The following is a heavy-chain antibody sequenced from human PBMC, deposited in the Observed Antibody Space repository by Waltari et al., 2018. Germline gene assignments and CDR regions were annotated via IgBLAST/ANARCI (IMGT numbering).Heavy chain of an antibody. J-gene: IGHJ4*02. V-gene: IGHV7-4-1*01. CDR3: AKEWRGDGGSWSPGAFDS. Sequence: QVQVVQSGSELKNPGAAVKVSCKASGYTFSQYAMNWVRQAPGQGLEWMGWIHTSTGKPTYAPGFTERFVFSVDTSVSTAYLQISSLKAEDSAVYYCAKEWRGDGGSWSPGAFDSWGQGTLVTVSS. CDR2: IHTSTGKP. D-gene: IGHD6-13*01. CDR1: GYTFSQYA.